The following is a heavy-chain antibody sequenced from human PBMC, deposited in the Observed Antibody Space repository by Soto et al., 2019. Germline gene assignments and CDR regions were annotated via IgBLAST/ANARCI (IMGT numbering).Heavy chain of an antibody. CDR1: GGSISSGGYY. CDR2: IYYSGST. J-gene: IGHJ5*02. CDR3: ARHRALNWFDP. Sequence: SETLSLTCTVSGGSISSGGYYWSWIRQHPGKGLEWIGYIYYSGSTSYNPSLNSRVTLSVDTSKNQFFLKLSFVTAADTAVYYCARHRALNWFDPWGQGTLVTVSS. V-gene: IGHV4-61*08.